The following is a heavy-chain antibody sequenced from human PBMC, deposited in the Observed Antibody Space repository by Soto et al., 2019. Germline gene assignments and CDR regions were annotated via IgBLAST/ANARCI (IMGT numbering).Heavy chain of an antibody. D-gene: IGHD2-8*01. CDR1: GFTFSSYG. Sequence: PGGSLRLSCAASGFTFSSYGMHWVRQAPGKGLEWVAVISYDGSNKYYADSVKGRFTISRDNSKNTLYLQMNSLRAEDTAVYYCAKPQGVMVYAIDYWGQGTLVTASS. CDR3: AKPQGVMVYAIDY. J-gene: IGHJ4*02. V-gene: IGHV3-30*18. CDR2: ISYDGSNK.